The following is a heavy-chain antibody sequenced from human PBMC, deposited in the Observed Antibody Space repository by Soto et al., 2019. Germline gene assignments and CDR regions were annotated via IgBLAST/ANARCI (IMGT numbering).Heavy chain of an antibody. D-gene: IGHD3-22*01. Sequence: LRLSCVASEFTFSKYWMHWVRQAPGKGLVWVSRINMDGTKTAYADSVKGRFTVSRGNANNTLYLQMNSLGVEDTAVYYCARDYYYDSRSSSVNWFDPWGQGTLVTVSS. CDR2: INMDGTKT. V-gene: IGHV3-74*01. J-gene: IGHJ5*02. CDR3: ARDYYYDSRSSSVNWFDP. CDR1: EFTFSKYW.